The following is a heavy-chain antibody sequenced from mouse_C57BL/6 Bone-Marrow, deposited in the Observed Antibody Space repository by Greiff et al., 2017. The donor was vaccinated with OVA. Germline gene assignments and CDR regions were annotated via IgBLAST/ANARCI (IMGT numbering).Heavy chain of an antibody. CDR3: AVVSYYFDY. Sequence: QVQLQQSGPELVKPGASVKISCKASGYAFSSSWMNWVKQRPGKGLEWIGRIYPGDGDTNYNGKFKGKATLTADKSSSTAYMQLSSLTSEDSAVYFCAVVSYYFDYWGQGTTLTVSP. J-gene: IGHJ2*01. V-gene: IGHV1-82*01. CDR1: GYAFSSSW. D-gene: IGHD6-2*01. CDR2: IYPGDGDT.